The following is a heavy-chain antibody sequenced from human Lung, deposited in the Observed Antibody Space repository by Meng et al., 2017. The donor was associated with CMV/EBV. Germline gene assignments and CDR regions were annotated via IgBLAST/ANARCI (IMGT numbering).Heavy chain of an antibody. D-gene: IGHD1-26*01. J-gene: IGHJ4*02. CDR2: IDNNGRST. CDR1: GFTLRSDW. Sequence: VELVGAGGGVVQHGGSLRLSCAVSGFTLRSDWMHWGRLAPGKGLEWVSRIDNNGRSTSYADSVKGRFTISRDTAKNTLYLQMNSLRVEDTAVYYCARGVGESLGWEMGYWGQGTLVTVSS. V-gene: IGHV3-74*01. CDR3: ARGVGESLGWEMGY.